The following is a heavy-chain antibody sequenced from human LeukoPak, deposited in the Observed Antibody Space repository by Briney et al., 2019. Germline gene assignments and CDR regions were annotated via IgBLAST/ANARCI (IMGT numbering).Heavy chain of an antibody. D-gene: IGHD6-13*01. V-gene: IGHV4-39*07. CDR1: GGSISSRSYY. CDR2: IYYSGST. CDR3: AREFHNSGYSSSWYEEGFDY. Sequence: SETLSLTCTVSGGSISSRSYYWGWIRQPPGRGLEWIGSIYYSGSTYYNPSLKSRVTISVDTSRNQFSLKLSSVTAADTAVYYCAREFHNSGYSSSWYEEGFDYWGQGILVTVSS. J-gene: IGHJ4*02.